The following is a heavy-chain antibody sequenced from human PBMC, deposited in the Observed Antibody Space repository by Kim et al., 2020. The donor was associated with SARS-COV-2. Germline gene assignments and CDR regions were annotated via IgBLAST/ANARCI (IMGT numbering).Heavy chain of an antibody. J-gene: IGHJ6*02. CDR2: INPSGGST. V-gene: IGHV1-46*01. D-gene: IGHD3-16*02. CDR1: GYTFTSYY. Sequence: ASVKVSCKASGYTFTSYYMHWVRQAPGQGLEWMGIINPSGGSTSYAQKFQGRVTMTRDTSTSTVYMELSSLRSEDTAVYYCARELGELSSLHSMDVWGQGTTVTVSS. CDR3: ARELGELSSLHSMDV.